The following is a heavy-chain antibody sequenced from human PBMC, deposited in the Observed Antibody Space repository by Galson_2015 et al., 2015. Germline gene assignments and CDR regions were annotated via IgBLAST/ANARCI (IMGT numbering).Heavy chain of an antibody. J-gene: IGHJ4*02. CDR3: ARGAVVMDY. Sequence: SLRLSCAGSGFTFSSYSMNWVRQAPGKGLEWVSSITSSSSYISYADSVKGRFTISRDNAKNSLYLQLNSLRVDDTAVYYCARGAVVMDYWGQGTLVTASS. CDR2: ITSSSSYI. V-gene: IGHV3-21*01. CDR1: GFTFSSYS. D-gene: IGHD2-21*01.